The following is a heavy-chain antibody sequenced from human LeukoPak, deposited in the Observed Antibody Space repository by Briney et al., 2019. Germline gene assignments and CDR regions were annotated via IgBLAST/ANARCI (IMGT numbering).Heavy chain of an antibody. D-gene: IGHD2-2*01. CDR2: IYPGDSDT. J-gene: IGHJ3*02. CDR3: ARLFPQGRGYQLLVNAFDI. V-gene: IGHV5-51*01. CDR1: GSRFTSYW. Sequence: GASLQTSFKGSGSRFTSYWIGWGRPMPGKGLEWMGIIYPGDSDTRYSASFHGQVNISADKSISTAYLQWSSLKASDTAMYYCARLFPQGRGYQLLVNAFDIWGQGTMVTVSS.